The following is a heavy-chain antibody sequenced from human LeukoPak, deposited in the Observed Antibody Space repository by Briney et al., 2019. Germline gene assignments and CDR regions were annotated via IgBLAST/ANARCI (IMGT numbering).Heavy chain of an antibody. Sequence: GGSLRLSCAASGFTFSSYGMHWVRQAPGKGLEWVAFLRYDGSNKFYADSVKGRFTISRDNSKNTLYLQMNSLRAEDTAVYYCAKVAVGATTRFWYFDYWGQETLVTVSS. V-gene: IGHV3-30*02. CDR1: GFTFSSYG. CDR3: AKVAVGATTRFWYFDY. J-gene: IGHJ4*02. D-gene: IGHD1-26*01. CDR2: LRYDGSNK.